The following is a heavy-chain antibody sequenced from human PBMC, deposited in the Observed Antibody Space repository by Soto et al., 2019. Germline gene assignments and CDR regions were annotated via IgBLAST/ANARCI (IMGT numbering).Heavy chain of an antibody. D-gene: IGHD2-15*01. J-gene: IGHJ4*02. Sequence: EVQLVESGGGLVQPGGSLRLPCAASGFTFSNYKMSWVRQAPGKGLEWVSYISTGSSIINYADSVKGRFTIYRDNAKNSLYLQMNSLRDEDTGVYYCVRDLLVAAPTNKYWGQGTLVTVSS. CDR2: ISTGSSII. CDR3: VRDLLVAAPTNKY. CDR1: GFTFSNYK. V-gene: IGHV3-48*02.